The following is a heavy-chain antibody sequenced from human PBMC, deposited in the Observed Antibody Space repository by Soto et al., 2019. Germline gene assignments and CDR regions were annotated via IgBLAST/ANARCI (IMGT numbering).Heavy chain of an antibody. CDR1: GFTFSSYA. CDR3: AKRLVPAPVDF. D-gene: IGHD3-10*01. J-gene: IGHJ4*02. Sequence: PGGSLSLSCAASGFTFSSYAMSWVRQAPGKGLQWVSLISGSGGSTYYADSVKGRFTISRDNSKNTLYLQMNSLRAEDTAVYYWAKRLVPAPVDFWGQGPLVTVS. CDR2: ISGSGGST. V-gene: IGHV3-23*01.